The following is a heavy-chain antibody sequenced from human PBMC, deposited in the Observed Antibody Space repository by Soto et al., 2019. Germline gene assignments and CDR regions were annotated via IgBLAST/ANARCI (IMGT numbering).Heavy chain of an antibody. D-gene: IGHD1-26*01. CDR3: ARRRLVGATTMLDY. CDR2: ISGSGGST. CDR1: GFTFSSYA. V-gene: IGHV3-23*01. J-gene: IGHJ4*02. Sequence: EVQLLESGGGLVQPGGSLRLSCAASGFTFSSYAMSWVRQAPGKGLEWVSAISGSGGSTYYADSVKGRFTISRDNSKNTQYLQMNRLRAEDTAVYYCARRRLVGATTMLDYWGQGTLVTVSS.